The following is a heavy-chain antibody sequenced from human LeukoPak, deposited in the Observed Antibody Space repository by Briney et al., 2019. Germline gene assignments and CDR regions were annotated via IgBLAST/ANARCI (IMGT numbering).Heavy chain of an antibody. V-gene: IGHV3-43*01. CDR3: ARWGLGPSFDY. CDR2: ITWDGDDT. J-gene: IGHJ4*02. CDR1: GFNFDDSP. Sequence: GGSLRLSCAASGFNFDDSPMHWVRQAPGRGLEWISLITWDGDDTYYADSVKGRFTISRDNAKKSLYLQLNSLRVEDTAVYYCARWGLGPSFDYWGQGTRVTVSS. D-gene: IGHD1-26*01.